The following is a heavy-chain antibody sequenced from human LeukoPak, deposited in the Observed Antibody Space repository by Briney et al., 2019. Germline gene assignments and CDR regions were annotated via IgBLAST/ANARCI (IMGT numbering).Heavy chain of an antibody. CDR2: LQSDGNNR. J-gene: IGHJ4*02. CDR1: RFTLSRYA. CDR3: AKNWATYYFDY. V-gene: IGHV3-30*02. Sequence: GGSLRLSCSASRFTLSRYAMHWVRQAPDKGLEWVAFLQSDGNNRYYADSVKGRFTISRDNSKNTLFLQMSSLRAEDTAVYYCAKNWATYYFDYWGQGTLVTVSS. D-gene: IGHD3-16*01.